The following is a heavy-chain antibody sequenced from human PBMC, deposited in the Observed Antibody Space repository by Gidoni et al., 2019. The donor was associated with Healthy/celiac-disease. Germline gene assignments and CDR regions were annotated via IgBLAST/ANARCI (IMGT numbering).Heavy chain of an antibody. CDR3: ARVNLGTTVTKERYFDY. J-gene: IGHJ4*02. CDR1: GGSIRSINW. D-gene: IGHD4-17*01. V-gene: IGHV4-4*02. CDR2: IYHSGST. Sequence: QVQLQESGPGLVKPSGTLSLTCAVSGGSIRSINWWSWVRQPPGKGLEWIGEIYHSGSTNYNTSLKSRVTRSVDKSKNQFSLKLSSVTAADTAVYYCARVNLGTTVTKERYFDYWGQGTLVTVSS.